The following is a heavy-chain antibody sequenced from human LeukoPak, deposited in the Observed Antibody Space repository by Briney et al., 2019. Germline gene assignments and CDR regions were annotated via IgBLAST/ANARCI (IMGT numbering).Heavy chain of an antibody. CDR1: GGTFSSYA. Sequence: ASVKVSCKASGGTFSSYAISWVRQAPGQGLEWMGWISAYNGNTNYAQKLQGRVTMTTDTSTSTAYMELRSLRSDDTAVYYCARDVYHCSSTSCYPSSRDYYYYYGMDVWGQGTTVTVSS. V-gene: IGHV1-18*01. CDR2: ISAYNGNT. CDR3: ARDVYHCSSTSCYPSSRDYYYYYGMDV. J-gene: IGHJ6*02. D-gene: IGHD2-2*01.